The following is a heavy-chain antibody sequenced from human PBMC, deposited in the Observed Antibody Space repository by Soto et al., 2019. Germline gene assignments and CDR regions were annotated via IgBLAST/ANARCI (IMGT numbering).Heavy chain of an antibody. J-gene: IGHJ4*02. CDR1: RFTFSNYA. Sequence: QVPLVESGGGVVQPGRSLRLSCAASRFTFSNYAMHWVRQAPGKGLEWVALISHDGSNKYYADSVKGRFTIYRDKTKNTVYLQMNSLRPEDTAVYYCARDVADSSAYKRPDYWGQGTLVTVSS. CDR3: ARDVADSSAYKRPDY. D-gene: IGHD3-22*01. CDR2: ISHDGSNK. V-gene: IGHV3-30-3*01.